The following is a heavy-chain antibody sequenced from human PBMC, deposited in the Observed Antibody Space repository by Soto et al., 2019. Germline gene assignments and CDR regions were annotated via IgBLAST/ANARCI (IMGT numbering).Heavy chain of an antibody. V-gene: IGHV3-30*18. CDR1: GFTFSSYG. Sequence: GGSLRLSCAASGFTFSSYGMHWVRQAPGKGLEWVAVISYDGSNKYYADSVKGRFTIPRDNSKNTLYLQMNSLRAEDTAVYYCAKDLGSDFDYWGQGTLVTVSS. CDR3: AKDLGSDFDY. CDR2: ISYDGSNK. D-gene: IGHD3-16*01. J-gene: IGHJ4*02.